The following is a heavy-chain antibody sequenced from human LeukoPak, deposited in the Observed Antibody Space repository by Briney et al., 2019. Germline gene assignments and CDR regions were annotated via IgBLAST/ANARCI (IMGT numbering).Heavy chain of an antibody. J-gene: IGHJ4*02. CDR2: IYHSGST. V-gene: IGHV4-4*02. CDR1: GGSISSSNW. D-gene: IGHD1-26*01. CDR3: ASLSGSYSINYFDY. Sequence: SETLSLTCAVSGGSISSSNWWSWVRQPPGKGLEWIGEIYHSGSTNYNPSLKSRVTISVDRSKNQFSLKLSSVTAADTAVYYCASLSGSYSINYFDYWGQGTLVTVSS.